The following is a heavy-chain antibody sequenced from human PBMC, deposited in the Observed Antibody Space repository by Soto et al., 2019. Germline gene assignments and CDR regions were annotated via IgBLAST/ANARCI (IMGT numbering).Heavy chain of an antibody. CDR1: GFTFSSYS. CDR3: ARDSSGYEGIDY. Sequence: GGSLRLSCAASGFTFSSYSMNWVRQAPGKGLEWVSSISSSSSYIYYADSVKGRFTISRDNAKNSLYLQMNSLRAEDTAVYYCARDSSGYEGIDYWGQGTLVTVSS. D-gene: IGHD5-12*01. CDR2: ISSSSSYI. V-gene: IGHV3-21*01. J-gene: IGHJ4*02.